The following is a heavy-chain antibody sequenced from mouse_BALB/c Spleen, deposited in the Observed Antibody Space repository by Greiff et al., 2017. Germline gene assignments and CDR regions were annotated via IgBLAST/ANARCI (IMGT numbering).Heavy chain of an antibody. J-gene: IGHJ2*01. Sequence: EVQRVESGAELVKPGASVKLSCTASGFNIKDTYMHWVKQRPEQGLEWIGRIDPANGNTKYDPKFQGKATITADTSSNTAYLQLSSLTSEDTAVYYCARERYYGSSYVYYFDYWGQGTTLTVSS. CDR1: GFNIKDTY. D-gene: IGHD1-1*01. CDR2: IDPANGNT. V-gene: IGHV14-3*02. CDR3: ARERYYGSSYVYYFDY.